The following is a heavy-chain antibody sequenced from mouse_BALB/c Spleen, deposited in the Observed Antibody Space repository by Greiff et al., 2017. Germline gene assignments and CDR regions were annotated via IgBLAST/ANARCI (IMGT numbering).Heavy chain of an antibody. D-gene: IGHD2-1*01. V-gene: IGHV14-3*02. CDR2: IDPANGNT. Sequence: VQLQQSGAELVKPGASVKLSCTASGFNIKDTYMHWVKQRPEQGLEWIGRIDPANGNTKYDPKFQGKATITADTSSNTAYLQLSSLTSEDTAVYYCARVYYGNYVGAWFAYWGQGTLVTVSA. CDR3: ARVYYGNYVGAWFAY. CDR1: GFNIKDTY. J-gene: IGHJ3*01.